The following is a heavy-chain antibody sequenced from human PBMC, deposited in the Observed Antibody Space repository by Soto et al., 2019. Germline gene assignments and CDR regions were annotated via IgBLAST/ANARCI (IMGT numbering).Heavy chain of an antibody. D-gene: IGHD3-16*01. CDR3: ARSPGGPDAFDI. V-gene: IGHV1-3*01. CDR2: VNAGNGNT. J-gene: IGHJ3*02. CDR1: GYIFTSYG. Sequence: ASVKVSCKASGYIFTSYGMHWVRQAPGQRLEWMGWVNAGNGNTKYSQKFQGRVTITRDTSASTAYMELSSLRSEDTAVYYCARSPGGPDAFDIWGQGTMVTVSS.